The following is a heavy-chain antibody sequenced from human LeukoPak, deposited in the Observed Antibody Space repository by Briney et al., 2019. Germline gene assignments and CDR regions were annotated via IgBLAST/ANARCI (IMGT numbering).Heavy chain of an antibody. D-gene: IGHD3-16*01. CDR2: IKQDGSER. Sequence: PGGSLRLSCAASGFIFSSYWMSWVRQAPGEGLEWVANIKQDGSERNYVDSVKGRFTISRDNAKNSLFLQMNSLRAEDTAVYFCAKSTRAVMAMMDVWGEGTTVTVSS. CDR3: AKSTRAVMAMMDV. CDR1: GFIFSSYW. J-gene: IGHJ6*04. V-gene: IGHV3-7*01.